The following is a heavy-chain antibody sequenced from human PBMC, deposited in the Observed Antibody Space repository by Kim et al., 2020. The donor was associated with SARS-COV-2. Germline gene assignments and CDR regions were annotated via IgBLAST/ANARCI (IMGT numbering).Heavy chain of an antibody. V-gene: IGHV3-30*01. CDR3: ARARYRGVIISFFDY. J-gene: IGHJ4*02. Sequence: DAVKGRFTISRDNSKNTLYLQMNSLRAEDTAVYYCARARYRGVIISFFDYWGQGTLVTVSS. D-gene: IGHD3-10*01.